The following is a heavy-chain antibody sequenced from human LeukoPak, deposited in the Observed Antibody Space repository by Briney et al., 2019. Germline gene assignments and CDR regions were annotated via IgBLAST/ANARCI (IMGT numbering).Heavy chain of an antibody. Sequence: SETLSLTCTVSGGSISSYYWSWIRQPAGKGLEWIGRIYTSGSTNYNPSLKSRVTISVDTSKNQFSLKLSSVTAADTAVYYCARVKRGAAYYYYYMDVWGKGTTVTISS. CDR1: GGSISSYY. J-gene: IGHJ6*03. CDR2: IYTSGST. CDR3: ARVKRGAAYYYYYMDV. V-gene: IGHV4-4*07. D-gene: IGHD2-15*01.